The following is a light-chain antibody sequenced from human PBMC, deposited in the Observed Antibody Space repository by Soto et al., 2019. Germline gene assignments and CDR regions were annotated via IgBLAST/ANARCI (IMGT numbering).Light chain of an antibody. J-gene: IGKJ1*01. Sequence: DIQMTQSPSTLSASVGDRVTITCRASQTISPWLAWYQQSPGKAPKLLIYKASSLAGGVPSRFSGSGSVTEFTLTISSLQPDDFSTYYCQHYRSYSRAFGQGTKVEIK. V-gene: IGKV1-5*03. CDR3: QHYRSYSRA. CDR2: KAS. CDR1: QTISPW.